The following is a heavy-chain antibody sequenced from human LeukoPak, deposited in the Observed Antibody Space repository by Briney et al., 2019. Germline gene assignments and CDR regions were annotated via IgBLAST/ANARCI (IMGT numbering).Heavy chain of an antibody. V-gene: IGHV4-34*01. CDR2: INHSGST. Sequence: SETLSLTCAVYGGSFSGYYRSWIRQPPGKGLEWIGEINHSGSTNYNPSLKSRVTISVDTSKNQFSLKLNSVTAADTAVYYCAKSNGYGLIDIWGQGTMVTVSS. D-gene: IGHD3-22*01. J-gene: IGHJ3*02. CDR1: GGSFSGYY. CDR3: AKSNGYGLIDI.